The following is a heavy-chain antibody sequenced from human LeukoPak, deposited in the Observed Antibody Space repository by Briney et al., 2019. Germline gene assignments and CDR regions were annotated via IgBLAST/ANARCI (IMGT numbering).Heavy chain of an antibody. Sequence: KPSETLSLTCTVSGGSISSYYWSWIRQPPGKGLEWIGYIYYSESTNYNPSLKRRVPISVDTSKNQFSLKLSSVSAADTDVCYCARRAAARFDPWGQRTLVNVSS. CDR1: GGSISSYY. CDR3: ARRAAARFDP. D-gene: IGHD2-15*01. CDR2: IYYSEST. J-gene: IGHJ5*01. V-gene: IGHV4-59*01.